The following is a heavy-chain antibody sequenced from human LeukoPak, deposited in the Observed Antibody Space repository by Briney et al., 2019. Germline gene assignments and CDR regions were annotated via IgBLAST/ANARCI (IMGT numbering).Heavy chain of an antibody. CDR3: AKRGNPAVGHHYLDV. J-gene: IGHJ6*03. CDR2: ITLSGGST. Sequence: GGSLRLSCAASGFTFSYYDMSWVRQAPGKGLEWVASITLSGGSTFYADSVKGRSTISRDNSKNTLYLQMNSLSAEDTAVYYCAKRGNPAVGHHYLDVWGKGTTVSVSS. D-gene: IGHD2-2*01. CDR1: GFTFSYYD. V-gene: IGHV3-23*01.